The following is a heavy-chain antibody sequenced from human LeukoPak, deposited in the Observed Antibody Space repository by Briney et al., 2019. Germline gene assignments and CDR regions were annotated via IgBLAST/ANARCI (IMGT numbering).Heavy chain of an antibody. CDR2: INPANGNT. V-gene: IGHV1-3*01. CDR1: GYPFRSYV. CDR3: ARDGHDADGYLDY. Sequence: ASVKVSCKASGYPFRSYVIHWLRQAPGQNLEWIGWINPANGNTKYSRNFQGRVTITRDTSASVVYMELSSLTYEDTAVYFCARDGHDADGYLDYWGQGALVPVSS. D-gene: IGHD1-1*01. J-gene: IGHJ4*02.